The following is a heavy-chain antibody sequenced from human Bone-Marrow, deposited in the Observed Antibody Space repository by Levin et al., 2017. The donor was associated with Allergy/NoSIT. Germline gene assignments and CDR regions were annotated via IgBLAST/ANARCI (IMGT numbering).Heavy chain of an antibody. CDR3: ARSSEQVERQCYNYYMDV. CDR1: GGSISSSRHF. Sequence: SETLSLTCNVSGGSISSSRHFWGWIRQSPGKGLEWIGTIYYRGSGYYNPTLNSRGTISVDTSKNQFSLKMTAVTAADTAVYFCARSSEQVERQCYNYYMDVWGTGTTVTVS. V-gene: IGHV4-39*01. D-gene: IGHD1-1*01. CDR2: IYYRGSG. J-gene: IGHJ6*03.